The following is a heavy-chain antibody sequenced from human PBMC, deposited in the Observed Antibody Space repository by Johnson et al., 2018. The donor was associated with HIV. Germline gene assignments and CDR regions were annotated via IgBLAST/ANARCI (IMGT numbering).Heavy chain of an antibody. D-gene: IGHD4-17*01. Sequence: MLLVESRVVLVQPGGSLRLSCAASGFTVSSNEMSWVRQAPGKGLEWVSSISGGSKYYADAVRGRFTISRDSAKNTLYLQMKSLRVEDTAVYYCARSPETGDRLWRAFDIWGHGTMVTVSS. CDR2: ISGGSK. CDR3: ARSPETGDRLWRAFDI. CDR1: GFTVSSNE. J-gene: IGHJ3*02. V-gene: IGHV3-38-3*01.